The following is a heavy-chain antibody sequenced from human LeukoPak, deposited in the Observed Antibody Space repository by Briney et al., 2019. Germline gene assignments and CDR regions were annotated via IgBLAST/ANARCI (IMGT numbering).Heavy chain of an antibody. J-gene: IGHJ2*01. CDR3: ATPSWGWSKNWYFDL. V-gene: IGHV1-69-2*01. D-gene: IGHD3-3*01. CDR1: GYTFTDYY. CDR2: VDPEDGET. Sequence: PLATVKISCKVSGYTFTDYYMHWVQQAPGKGIEWMGLVDPEDGETIYAEKFQGRVTITADTSTDTAYMELSSLRSEDTAVYYCATPSWGWSKNWYFDLWGRGTLVTVSS.